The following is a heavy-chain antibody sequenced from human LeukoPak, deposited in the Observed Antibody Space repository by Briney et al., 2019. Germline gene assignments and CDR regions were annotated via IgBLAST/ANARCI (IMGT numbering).Heavy chain of an antibody. D-gene: IGHD5-18*01. V-gene: IGHV3-11*04. CDR2: ISSSGSTI. CDR1: GFTFSDYY. Sequence: PGGSLRLSCAASGFTFSDYYMSWIRQAPGKGLEWVSYISSSGSTIYYADSVKGRFTISRDNAKNSLYLQMNSLRAEDTAVYYCARVRTAMVAHDAFDIWGQGTMVTVSS. CDR3: ARVRTAMVAHDAFDI. J-gene: IGHJ3*02.